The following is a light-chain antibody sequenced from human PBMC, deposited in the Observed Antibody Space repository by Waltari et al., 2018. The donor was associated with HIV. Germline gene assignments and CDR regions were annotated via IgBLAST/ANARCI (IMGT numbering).Light chain of an antibody. CDR2: ANN. V-gene: IGLV1-40*01. CDR1: RSNIGAGFH. J-gene: IGLJ1*01. Sequence: QSVLTQPPLVSGAPGQRVTISCTGSRSNIGAGFHVHWYQQLPGAAPKLVIYANNNRPSGVPDRFSGSKSGTSASLAITGLQAEDEADYYCQSYDNSLSGQVFGTGTKVTVL. CDR3: QSYDNSLSGQV.